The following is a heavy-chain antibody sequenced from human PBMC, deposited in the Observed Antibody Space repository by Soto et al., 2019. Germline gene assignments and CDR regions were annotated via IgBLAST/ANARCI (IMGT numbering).Heavy chain of an antibody. J-gene: IGHJ4*02. CDR3: ARDFSSGWYEYYFDY. V-gene: IGHV3-30-3*01. Sequence: QVQLVESGGGVFQPGRSLRLSCAASGFTFSSYAMHWVRQAPGKGLGGVAVISYDGSNKYYADSVKGRFTISRDNSKNTLYLQMNSLRAEDTAVYYCARDFSSGWYEYYFDYWGQGTLVTVSS. CDR1: GFTFSSYA. CDR2: ISYDGSNK. D-gene: IGHD6-19*01.